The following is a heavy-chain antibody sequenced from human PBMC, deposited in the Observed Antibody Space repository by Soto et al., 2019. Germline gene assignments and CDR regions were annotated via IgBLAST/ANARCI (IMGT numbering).Heavy chain of an antibody. D-gene: IGHD3-16*01. V-gene: IGHV3-30-3*01. CDR1: GFTFSNYG. CDR2: ISYDGSNK. Sequence: QVQLVESGGGVVQPGRSPRLSCTASGFTFSNYGMHWVRQAPGKGLKWVAVISYDGSNKYYADSVKGRFTISRDNSKNTLYLQMNSLRAEDTAVYYCARGRDYLGGDFDYWGQGTLVTVSS. J-gene: IGHJ4*02. CDR3: ARGRDYLGGDFDY.